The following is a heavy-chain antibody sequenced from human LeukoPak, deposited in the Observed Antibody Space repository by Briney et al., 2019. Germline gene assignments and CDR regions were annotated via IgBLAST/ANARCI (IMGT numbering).Heavy chain of an antibody. D-gene: IGHD3-10*01. V-gene: IGHV3-43*02. J-gene: IGHJ4*02. CDR1: GFTFDDYA. Sequence: GGSLRLSCAASGFTFDDYAMHWVRQAPGKGLEWVSLISGDGGRTYYADSVKGRFTISRDNSKNSLYLQMNSLRTEDAAFYYCAKDITMVRGVIAPFGYWGQGTLVTVSS. CDR3: AKDITMVRGVIAPFGY. CDR2: ISGDGGRT.